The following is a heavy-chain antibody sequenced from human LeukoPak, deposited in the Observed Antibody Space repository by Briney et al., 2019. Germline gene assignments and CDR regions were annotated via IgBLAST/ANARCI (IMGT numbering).Heavy chain of an antibody. Sequence: QAGGSLRLSCAASGFTFDDYAMHWVRQAPGRGLEWVSGISWNSDNIDYADSVKGRFTISRDNAKNSLNLQMNSLRAEDMALYYCAKDDCSSPSCYVDYWGQGTLVIVSS. CDR1: GFTFDDYA. CDR2: ISWNSDNI. V-gene: IGHV3-9*03. D-gene: IGHD2-2*01. J-gene: IGHJ4*02. CDR3: AKDDCSSPSCYVDY.